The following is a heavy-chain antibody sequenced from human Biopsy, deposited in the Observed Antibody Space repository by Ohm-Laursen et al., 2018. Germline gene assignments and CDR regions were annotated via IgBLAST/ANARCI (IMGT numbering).Heavy chain of an antibody. D-gene: IGHD3-10*01. V-gene: IGHV3-9*01. CDR2: ITWNSGHI. J-gene: IGHJ6*02. Sequence: SLRLSCAASDFTFDDYAMSWVRQRPGKGLEWVSGITWNSGHIAYADSVKGRFTISRDNAKNVLWLQMNSLRVDDTTMYYCVKDIRRYFYGMDVWGQGTTVTVS. CDR1: DFTFDDYA. CDR3: VKDIRRYFYGMDV.